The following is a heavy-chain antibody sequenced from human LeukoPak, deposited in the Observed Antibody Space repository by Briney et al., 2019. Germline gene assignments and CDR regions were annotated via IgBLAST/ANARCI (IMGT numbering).Heavy chain of an antibody. CDR1: GFTISSYS. V-gene: IGHV3-21*01. Sequence: PGGSLRLSCAAPGFTISSYSMNWVRKAPRKGLEWVSSISSSSSYIYYADSVKGRFAISSVNAKNSLYLQRNSLRAEDTAVYYCARDSGNYPVYYCYMDVWGKGTTVTVSS. CDR2: ISSSSSYI. D-gene: IGHD1-7*01. CDR3: ARDSGNYPVYYCYMDV. J-gene: IGHJ6*03.